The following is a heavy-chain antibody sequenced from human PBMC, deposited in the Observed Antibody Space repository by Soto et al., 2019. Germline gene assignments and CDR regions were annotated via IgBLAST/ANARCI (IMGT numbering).Heavy chain of an antibody. CDR2: ISSSSSYI. Sequence: PGGSPTLSCTSSGLTFSSYSMNWVRQASGKGLEWVSSISSSSSYIYYADSVKGRFTISRDNAKNSLYLQMNSLRAEDTAVYYCARAAPRSRDGSSHDAFDIWGQATILTVSS. V-gene: IGHV3-21*01. CDR1: GLTFSSYS. D-gene: IGHD2-15*01. J-gene: IGHJ3*02. CDR3: ARAAPRSRDGSSHDAFDI.